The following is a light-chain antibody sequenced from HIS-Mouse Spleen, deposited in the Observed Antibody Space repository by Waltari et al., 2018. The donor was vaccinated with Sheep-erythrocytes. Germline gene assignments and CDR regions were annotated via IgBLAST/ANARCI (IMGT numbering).Light chain of an antibody. CDR2: DVS. CDR3: CSYAGSYNHV. CDR1: SRDVGGYNY. V-gene: IGLV2-11*01. J-gene: IGLJ1*01. Sequence: QSALTQPRTVSGSPGQSVTIPCTGTSRDVGGYNYVSWYQQHPGKAPKRMIYDVSKRPSGGPDRLPGSKSGNTASLTISGLQAEDEADYYCCSYAGSYNHVFATETKVTVL.